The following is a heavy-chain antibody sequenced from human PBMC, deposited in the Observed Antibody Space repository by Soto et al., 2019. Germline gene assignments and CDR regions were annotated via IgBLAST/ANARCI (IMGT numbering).Heavy chain of an antibody. CDR1: GFTFTSSA. V-gene: IGHV1-58*01. J-gene: IGHJ4*02. Sequence: ASLKVSCKASGFTFTSSAVQWVRQARGQRLEWIGWIVVGSGNTNYAQKFQERVTITRDMSTSTAYMELSSLRSEDTAVYYCAAGMGATNNYFDYWGQGTLVTVSS. CDR2: IVVGSGNT. D-gene: IGHD1-26*01. CDR3: AAGMGATNNYFDY.